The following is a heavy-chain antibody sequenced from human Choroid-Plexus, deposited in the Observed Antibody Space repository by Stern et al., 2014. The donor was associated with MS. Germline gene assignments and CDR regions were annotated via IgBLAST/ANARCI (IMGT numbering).Heavy chain of an antibody. V-gene: IGHV3-30*18. Sequence: VQLVESGGGVVQPGRPLRLSCVASGFTFGSCAMHWVRQAPGKGLERGAGVSYDGINKYYADSVKGRFTISRDNSQNTLYMQMSSLRPEDTAVYYCAKDRQYLTYFFDHWGQGSLVTVSS. CDR3: AKDRQYLTYFFDH. CDR2: VSYDGINK. D-gene: IGHD2/OR15-2a*01. J-gene: IGHJ5*02. CDR1: GFTFGSCA.